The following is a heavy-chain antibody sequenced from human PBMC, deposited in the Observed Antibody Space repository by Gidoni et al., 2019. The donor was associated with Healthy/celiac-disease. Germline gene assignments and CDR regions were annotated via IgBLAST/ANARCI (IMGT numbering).Heavy chain of an antibody. CDR2: TYYRSKWYN. D-gene: IGHD2-15*01. V-gene: IGHV6-1*01. J-gene: IGHJ4*02. Sequence: QVQLQQSGPGPVKPSQTLSLTCAISGDSGPSNSAAWNWIRQSPSRGLEWLGRTYYRSKWYNDYAVSVKSRITINPDTSKNQFSLQLNSVTPEDTAVYYCARDRGDIGQWPPSSYFDYWGQGTLVTVSS. CDR3: ARDRGDIGQWPPSSYFDY. CDR1: GDSGPSNSAA.